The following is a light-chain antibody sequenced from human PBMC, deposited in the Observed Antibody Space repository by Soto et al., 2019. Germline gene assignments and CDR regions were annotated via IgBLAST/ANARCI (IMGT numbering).Light chain of an antibody. V-gene: IGLV1-40*01. CDR3: QSYDSSLRGSVV. J-gene: IGLJ2*01. CDR2: EIS. Sequence: QSVLTPPPSVSGAPGQRVTISCTGSSSNIGAGYDIHWYQQCPGTAPKVLIYEISNRPSGVPDRFSGSKSGTSASLAITGLQAEDEADYYCQSYDSSLRGSVVFGGGTKLTVL. CDR1: SSNIGAGYD.